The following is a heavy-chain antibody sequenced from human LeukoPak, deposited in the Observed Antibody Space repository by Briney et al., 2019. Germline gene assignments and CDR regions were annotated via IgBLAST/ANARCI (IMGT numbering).Heavy chain of an antibody. Sequence: GGSLRLSCAASGFTFRSYSMTWVRQAPGKGLEWVSYITTSSSYIYYADSVKGRFTISRDNAKNSLYLQMNSLTAEDTAVYYCAREGDYGNDAFDIWGQGTMATVSS. CDR1: GFTFRSYS. D-gene: IGHD4/OR15-4a*01. CDR2: ITTSSSYI. J-gene: IGHJ3*02. CDR3: AREGDYGNDAFDI. V-gene: IGHV3-21*01.